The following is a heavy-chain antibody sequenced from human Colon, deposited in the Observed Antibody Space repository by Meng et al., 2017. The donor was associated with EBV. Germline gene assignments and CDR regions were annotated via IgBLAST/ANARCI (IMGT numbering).Heavy chain of an antibody. V-gene: IGHV4-30-4*01. CDR3: ARVTGKIYYDGSGYPEAFDY. D-gene: IGHD3-22*01. CDR2: IYYSGSR. CDR1: GDSISSTDYY. Sequence: QVQLQESGPGLVKPSQTLSPTCTVSGDSISSTDYYWSWVRQPPGKGLEWIGYIYYSGSRYYNPSLKSRVTISVDTSKNQFSLKLSSVTAADTAVYYCARVTGKIYYDGSGYPEAFDYWGQGTLVTVCS. J-gene: IGHJ4*02.